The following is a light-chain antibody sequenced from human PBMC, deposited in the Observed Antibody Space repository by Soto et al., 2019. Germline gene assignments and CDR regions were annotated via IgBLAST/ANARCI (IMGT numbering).Light chain of an antibody. CDR3: QHYSGDRAT. V-gene: IGKV1-5*03. J-gene: IGKJ1*01. CDR1: QSINKW. CDR2: EVS. Sequence: DILLTQSPSTLSASVGDRVTISCRASQSINKWLAWYQHKPGKAPNLLIYEVSTLHSGVPSRFSGSGSGTEFPLPISSLRPDDFATYYCQHYSGDRATFGQGTKVEI.